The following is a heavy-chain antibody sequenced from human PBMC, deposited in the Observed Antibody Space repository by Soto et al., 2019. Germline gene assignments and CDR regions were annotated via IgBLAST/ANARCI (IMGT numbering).Heavy chain of an antibody. Sequence: EVQLLESGGGLVQPGGSLRLSCAASGFAVSTYAISWVRKTPGKGLEWVSTITGSGGSTYYADAVKGRFTISRDNSRNTLYLQMSSLRAEDTAVYSCASQRPCGGGTCFSLRSFDRWGQGTLVTVSS. J-gene: IGHJ4*02. D-gene: IGHD2-15*01. CDR3: ASQRPCGGGTCFSLRSFDR. CDR2: ITGSGGST. V-gene: IGHV3-23*01. CDR1: GFAVSTYA.